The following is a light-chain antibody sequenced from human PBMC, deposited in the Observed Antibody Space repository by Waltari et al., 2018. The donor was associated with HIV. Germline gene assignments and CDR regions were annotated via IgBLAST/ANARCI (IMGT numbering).Light chain of an antibody. CDR1: ALPKQY. CDR3: QSADSSGSPYVV. V-gene: IGLV3-25*03. J-gene: IGLJ2*01. Sequence: RITCSGDALPKQYTYWYQQKPGQAPVLVIYKDSERPSGIPERFSGSNSGTTVTLTISGVQAEDEADYYCQSADSSGSPYVVFGGGTKLTVL. CDR2: KDS.